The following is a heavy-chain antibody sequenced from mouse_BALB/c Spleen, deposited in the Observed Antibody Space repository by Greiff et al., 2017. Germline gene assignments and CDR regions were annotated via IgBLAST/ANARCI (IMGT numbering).Heavy chain of an antibody. D-gene: IGHD1-1*01. Sequence: VKLMESGPGLVAPSQSLSITCTVSGFSLTGYGVNWVRQPPGKGLEWLGMIWGDGSTDYNSALKSRLSISKDNSKSQVFLKMNSLQTDDTARYYCARGLYYGSSYWYFDVWGAGTTVTVSS. CDR1: GFSLTGYG. V-gene: IGHV2-6-7*01. CDR3: ARGLYYGSSYWYFDV. J-gene: IGHJ1*01. CDR2: IWGDGST.